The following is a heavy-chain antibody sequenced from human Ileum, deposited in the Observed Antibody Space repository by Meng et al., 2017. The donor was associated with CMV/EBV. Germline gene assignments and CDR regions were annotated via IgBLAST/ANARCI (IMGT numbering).Heavy chain of an antibody. CDR3: ATSMLRGLSRSYYPKDV. CDR1: GFTFSAYW. V-gene: IGHV3-74*01. J-gene: IGHJ6*02. CDR2: INGDGSNT. Sequence: GGSLRLSCAASGFTFSAYWMHWVRQAPGKGLMWVSHINGDGSNTSHADSVRGRFTISRDNAKNTLFLQMSSLRVEDTAVYYCATSMLRGLSRSYYPKDVWGQGTTVTVSS. D-gene: IGHD3-10*01.